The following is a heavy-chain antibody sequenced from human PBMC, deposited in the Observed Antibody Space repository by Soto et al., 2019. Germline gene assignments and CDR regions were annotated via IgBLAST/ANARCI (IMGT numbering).Heavy chain of an antibody. J-gene: IGHJ4*02. D-gene: IGHD6-13*01. CDR3: ARHIIAASRADYFDY. CDR1: GGSISSSSYY. V-gene: IGHV4-39*01. Sequence: QLQLQESGPGLVKPSETLSLTCTVSGGSISSSSYYWGWIRQPPGKGLEWIGSIYYSGSTYYNPSLKSRVTISVDTSKNQFSLKLSSVTAADTAVYYCARHIIAASRADYFDYWGQGTLVTVSS. CDR2: IYYSGST.